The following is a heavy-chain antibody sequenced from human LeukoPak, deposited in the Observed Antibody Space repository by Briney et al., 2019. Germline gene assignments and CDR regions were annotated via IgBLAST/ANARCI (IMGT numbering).Heavy chain of an antibody. Sequence: GGSLRLSCAASGFTFSTYGMHWVRQAPGKGLEWVSATHPSGGSTCYADSVKGRFTISRDNFRNTLYLQMNSLRAEDTALYYCAKSDTSNFGGFDYWGQGTLVTVSP. CDR3: AKSDTSNFGGFDY. CDR2: THPSGGST. D-gene: IGHD3-10*01. J-gene: IGHJ4*02. V-gene: IGHV3-23*01. CDR1: GFTFSTYG.